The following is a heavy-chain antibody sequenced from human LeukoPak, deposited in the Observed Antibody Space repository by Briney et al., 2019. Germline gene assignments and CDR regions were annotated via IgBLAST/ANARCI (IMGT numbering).Heavy chain of an antibody. CDR2: ITGSGGIT. D-gene: IGHD3-16*01. CDR3: AKTRSRNMITFGGVENWFDP. Sequence: GGSLRLSCAASGFTFSSFGMTWVRQAPGKGLEWVSTITGSGGITYYADSVKGRFTISRDTSKNTLYLQMNSLRAEDTAVYYCAKTRSRNMITFGGVENWFDPWGQGTLVTVSS. J-gene: IGHJ5*02. V-gene: IGHV3-23*01. CDR1: GFTFSSFG.